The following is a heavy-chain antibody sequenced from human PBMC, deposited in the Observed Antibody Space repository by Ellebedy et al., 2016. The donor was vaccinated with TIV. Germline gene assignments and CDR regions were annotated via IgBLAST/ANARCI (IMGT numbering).Heavy chain of an antibody. D-gene: IGHD2-15*01. CDR3: ARVGDGSDY. V-gene: IGHV1-46*01. CDR1: GYTFTRYY. CDR2: INPSGGRP. Sequence: AASVKVSCKASGYTFTRYYIHWVRQAPGQGFEYMGIINPSGGRPSYAQKFQGRVTMTRDTSTSTFYMELSSLRSEDTAVYYCARVGDGSDYWGQGTLVTVSS. J-gene: IGHJ4*02.